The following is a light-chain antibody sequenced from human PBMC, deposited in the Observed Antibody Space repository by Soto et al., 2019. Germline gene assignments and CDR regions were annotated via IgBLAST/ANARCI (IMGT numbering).Light chain of an antibody. CDR3: TAWDDRLNGYV. CDR2: GNN. Sequence: QSVLTQPPSASRTTGQRVTIYCSGSSSNIRRNTVNWYQQHPATAPERLIYGNNQRPSGFPHRLSGSKTSTLTSPASSGVQSEDEADYYCTAWDDRLNGYVFGTGTRVTV. V-gene: IGLV1-44*01. J-gene: IGLJ1*01. CDR1: SSNIRRNT.